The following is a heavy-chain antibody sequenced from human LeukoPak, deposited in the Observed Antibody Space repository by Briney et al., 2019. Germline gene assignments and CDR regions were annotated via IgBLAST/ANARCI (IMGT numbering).Heavy chain of an antibody. CDR1: GYSFTSYW. D-gene: IGHD3-10*01. V-gene: IGHV5-51*01. Sequence: GESLKISCKDSGYSFTSYWIGWVRQLPGKGLEWVGIIYPGDSDTRYSPSFQGQVTISADKSISTAYLQWSSLKASDTAMYYCASYGSDQGFDYWGQGTLVTVSS. J-gene: IGHJ4*02. CDR3: ASYGSDQGFDY. CDR2: IYPGDSDT.